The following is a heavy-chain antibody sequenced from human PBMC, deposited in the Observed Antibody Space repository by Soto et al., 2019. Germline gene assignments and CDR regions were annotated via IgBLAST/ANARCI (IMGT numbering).Heavy chain of an antibody. J-gene: IGHJ4*02. CDR1: GGSFTSTNYF. V-gene: IGHV4-39*07. Sequence: PSETLSLTCTVSGGSFTSTNYFWGWIRQPPGKGLEWIGYMYYNGNTFYSPSLKSRVTMSVDTSKNQFSLKLSSVTAADTAVYYCARGRRQSGWYVPYYFDYWGQGTLVTVSS. D-gene: IGHD6-19*01. CDR2: MYYNGNT. CDR3: ARGRRQSGWYVPYYFDY.